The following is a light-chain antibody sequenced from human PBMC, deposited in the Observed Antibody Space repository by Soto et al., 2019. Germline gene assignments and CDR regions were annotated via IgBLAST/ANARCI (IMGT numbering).Light chain of an antibody. Sequence: EIVMTQSPVILSVSPGERATLSCRASQSVGTNLAWYQQKPGQAPRLLISGAATRATGIPARFSGSGSGADFALSIDGLEPEDFAIYYCQQYGDSPLTFGPGTRVD. CDR3: QQYGDSPLT. V-gene: IGKV3-15*01. CDR1: QSVGTN. CDR2: GAA. J-gene: IGKJ3*01.